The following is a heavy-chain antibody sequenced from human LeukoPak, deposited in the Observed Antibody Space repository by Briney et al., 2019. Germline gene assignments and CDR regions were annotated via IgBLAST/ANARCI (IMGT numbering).Heavy chain of an antibody. CDR2: INWSGGST. J-gene: IGHJ4*02. V-gene: IGHV3-20*04. Sequence: GGSLRLSCTASGFAFNEHGMSWVRQVPGKGLEWVSGINWSGGSTGYADPLRGRFTISRDNAKNSLYLQMDSLRAEDTALYYCARAPITSPFYFDYWGQGTLVTVS. CDR1: GFAFNEHG. CDR3: ARAPITSPFYFDY. D-gene: IGHD2-2*01.